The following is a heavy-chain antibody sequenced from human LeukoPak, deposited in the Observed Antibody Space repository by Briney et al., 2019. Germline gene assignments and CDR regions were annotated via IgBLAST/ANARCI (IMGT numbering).Heavy chain of an antibody. V-gene: IGHV3-30*18. D-gene: IGHD5-24*01. CDR2: ISYDGSIK. CDR3: AKDDGLYYFDS. Sequence: GRSLRLSCAASGFIFSSHGMHWVRQAPGKGLEWVAVISYDGSIKYYADSVKGRFTISRDNSKNTPYLQMHSLRAEHTAVYYCAKDDGLYYFDSWGQGTLVTVSS. J-gene: IGHJ4*02. CDR1: GFIFSSHG.